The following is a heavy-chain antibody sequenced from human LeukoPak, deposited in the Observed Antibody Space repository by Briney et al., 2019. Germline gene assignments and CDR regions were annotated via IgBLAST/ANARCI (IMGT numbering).Heavy chain of an antibody. J-gene: IGHJ4*02. Sequence: GGSLGLSCAASGFTFSSYGMHWVRQAPGKGLEWVAVIWYDGSNKYYADSVKGRFTISRDNSKNTLYLQMNSLRAEDTAVYYCARENYGNYYFDYWGQGTLVTVSS. CDR3: ARENYGNYYFDY. CDR2: IWYDGSNK. D-gene: IGHD1-7*01. V-gene: IGHV3-33*01. CDR1: GFTFSSYG.